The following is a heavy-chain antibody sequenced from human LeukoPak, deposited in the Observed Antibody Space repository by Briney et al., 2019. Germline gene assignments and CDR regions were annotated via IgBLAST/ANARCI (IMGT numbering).Heavy chain of an antibody. CDR2: LSSSSTYI. J-gene: IGHJ4*02. Sequence: GGSLRLSCAASGFTFSGYSMNWVRQAPGKRLEWVSALSSSSTYIYYVDSVKGRFTISRDNAKNSLYLQMNSLRAEDTAIYFCARVRRRSSAYDYSDYWGQGTLVTVSA. CDR1: GFTFSGYS. D-gene: IGHD5-12*01. CDR3: ARVRRRSSAYDYSDY. V-gene: IGHV3-21*06.